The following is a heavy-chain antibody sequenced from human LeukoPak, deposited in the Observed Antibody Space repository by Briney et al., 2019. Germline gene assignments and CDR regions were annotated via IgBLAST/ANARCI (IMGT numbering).Heavy chain of an antibody. CDR3: ASAPYENLFDY. Sequence: PSETLSLTCNVAGVPISIYHWSWIRQAPGKGLEWIGYISYSGETNYNPSLKSRVTISQDTSTNQFTLKLTSVTAADTAIYYCASAPYENLFDYWGQGTLVTVSS. J-gene: IGHJ4*02. CDR2: ISYSGET. V-gene: IGHV4-59*01. CDR1: GVPISIYH. D-gene: IGHD1-7*01.